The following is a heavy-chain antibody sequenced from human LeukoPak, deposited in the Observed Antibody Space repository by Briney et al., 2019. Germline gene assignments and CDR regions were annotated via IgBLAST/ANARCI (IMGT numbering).Heavy chain of an antibody. J-gene: IGHJ4*02. V-gene: IGHV3-33*01. CDR3: ARGTPAYSSSWYRVDY. CDR2: IWYDGTKK. Sequence: GRSLRLSCAASGFTFSTYGMNWVRQAPGKGLEWVAVIWYDGTKKYYADSVKGRFTISRDNSKNTLYLQMNSLRAEDTAVYYCARGTPAYSSSWYRVDYWGQGTPVTVSP. D-gene: IGHD6-13*01. CDR1: GFTFSTYG.